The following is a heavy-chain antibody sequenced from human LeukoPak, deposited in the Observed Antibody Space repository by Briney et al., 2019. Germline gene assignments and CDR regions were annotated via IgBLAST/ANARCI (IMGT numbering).Heavy chain of an antibody. CDR1: GGSISSYY. Sequence: SGTLSLTCTVSGGSISSYYWSWIRQPPGKELEWIGYFHYSGTTNYNPSLKSRVTISVDTSKNQFSLKLRFVTAADTAVYYCARTYSSGAFDIWGQGTMVTVSS. J-gene: IGHJ3*02. V-gene: IGHV4-59*08. CDR3: ARTYSSGAFDI. D-gene: IGHD6-25*01. CDR2: FHYSGTT.